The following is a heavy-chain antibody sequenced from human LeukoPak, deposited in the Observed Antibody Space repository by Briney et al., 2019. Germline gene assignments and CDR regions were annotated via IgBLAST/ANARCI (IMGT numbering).Heavy chain of an antibody. D-gene: IGHD6-13*01. V-gene: IGHV1-18*01. J-gene: IGHJ5*02. CDR2: XSAYNGNT. Sequence: EXRXWXSAYNGNTNYAQNLQGRVTMTTDTSTSTAYMELRSLRSDDTAVYYCAREASSSSWYCFDPWGQGTLVTVSS. CDR3: AREASSSSWYCFDP.